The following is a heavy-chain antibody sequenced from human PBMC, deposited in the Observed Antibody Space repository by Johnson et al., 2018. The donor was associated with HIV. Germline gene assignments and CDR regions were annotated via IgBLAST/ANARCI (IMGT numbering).Heavy chain of an antibody. V-gene: IGHV3-66*01. CDR1: GFTFSSYA. CDR3: ARKKATVFSTTSTNYAFDI. Sequence: VQLVESGGGLVQPGGSLRLSCAASGFTFSSYAMSWVRQAPGKGLEWVSVIYSGGSTYYADSVKGRFTISRDNSKNTLYLQMNSLRAEDTAVYYCARKKATVFSTTSTNYAFDIWGQGTMVTVYS. D-gene: IGHD1-1*01. J-gene: IGHJ3*02. CDR2: IYSGGST.